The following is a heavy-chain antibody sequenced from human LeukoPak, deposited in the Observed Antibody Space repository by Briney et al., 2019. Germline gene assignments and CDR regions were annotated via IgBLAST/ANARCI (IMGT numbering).Heavy chain of an antibody. CDR3: SAGYCSGGSCQNWFDP. CDR2: IRSKAYGGTT. CDR1: GFTFGDYA. D-gene: IGHD2-15*01. Sequence: GGSLRLSCTASGFTFGDYAMSWFRQAPGKGLEWVGFIRSKAYGGTTEYAASVKGRFTISRDDSKSIAYLQMNSLKTEDTAVYYCSAGYCSGGSCQNWFDPWGQGTLVTVPS. J-gene: IGHJ5*02. V-gene: IGHV3-49*03.